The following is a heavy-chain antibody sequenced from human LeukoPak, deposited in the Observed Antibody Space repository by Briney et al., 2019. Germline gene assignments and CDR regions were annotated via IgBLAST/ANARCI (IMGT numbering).Heavy chain of an antibody. D-gene: IGHD1-26*01. Sequence: GGSLRLSCAASGFTFSSYWMSWVRQAPGKGLEWVANIKQDGSEKYYVDSVKGRFTISRDNGKNSLYLQMNSLRDEDTAVYYCARAIKDLRRRIGGTTTFEYYYYMDVWGKGTTVIISS. CDR3: ARAIKDLRRRIGGTTTFEYYYYMDV. CDR1: GFTFSSYW. CDR2: IKQDGSEK. J-gene: IGHJ6*03. V-gene: IGHV3-7*01.